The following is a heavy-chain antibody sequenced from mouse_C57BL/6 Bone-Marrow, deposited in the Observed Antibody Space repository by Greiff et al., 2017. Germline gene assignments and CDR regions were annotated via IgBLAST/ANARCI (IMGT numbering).Heavy chain of an antibody. D-gene: IGHD1-1*01. Sequence: VQLKESGPGLVAPSQSLSITCTVSGFSLTSSAISWVRQPPGQGLEWLGVIWTAGGTTYNSALKSRLSLSKDNTKSQVFLKMNSLQTDDTARYYCARIGHYEDYYAMDYGGQGTSVTVSS. CDR3: ARIGHYEDYYAMDY. CDR2: IWTAGGT. V-gene: IGHV2-9-1*01. CDR1: GFSLTSSA. J-gene: IGHJ4*01.